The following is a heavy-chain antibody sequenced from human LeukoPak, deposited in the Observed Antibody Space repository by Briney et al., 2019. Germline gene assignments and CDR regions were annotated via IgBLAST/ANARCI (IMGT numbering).Heavy chain of an antibody. CDR3: ATLSQEYYDILTGYQTHY. CDR2: INPNSGGT. CDR1: GYAFTGYY. D-gene: IGHD3-9*01. J-gene: IGHJ4*02. Sequence: GASVKLSCKASGYAFTGYYIHWARQAPGQGLEWMGWINPNSGGTNYAQKFQGRVTMTRDTSISTAYMELSRLRSDDTAVYYCATLSQEYYDILTGYQTHYWGQGTLVTVSS. V-gene: IGHV1-2*02.